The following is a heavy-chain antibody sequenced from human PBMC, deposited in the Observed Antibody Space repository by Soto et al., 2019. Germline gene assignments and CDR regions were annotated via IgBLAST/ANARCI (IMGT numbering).Heavy chain of an antibody. D-gene: IGHD5-12*01. Sequence: QVQLVQSGAEVKKPGASVKVSCKASGHTFISYDINWVRQATGQGLEWMGWMNPNTGDTGYAQKFQGRVTMTRNTSINTANLELSSLRSDDTAVYFCARGDGYIFDYWGQGTLVTVSS. CDR1: GHTFISYD. CDR3: ARGDGYIFDY. J-gene: IGHJ4*02. CDR2: MNPNTGDT. V-gene: IGHV1-8*01.